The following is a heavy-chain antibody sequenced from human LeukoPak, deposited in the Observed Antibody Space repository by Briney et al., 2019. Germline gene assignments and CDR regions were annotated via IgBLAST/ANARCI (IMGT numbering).Heavy chain of an antibody. J-gene: IGHJ3*02. V-gene: IGHV4-59*08. Sequence: SETLSLTCTVSGGSISSYYWSWIRQPPGKGLEWIGYIYYSGSTNYNPSLKSRVTISVDTSKTQFSLKLSSVTAADTAVYYCARRQTYYYDSRGYAFDIWGQGTMVTVSS. CDR3: ARRQTYYYDSRGYAFDI. D-gene: IGHD3-22*01. CDR1: GGSISSYY. CDR2: IYYSGST.